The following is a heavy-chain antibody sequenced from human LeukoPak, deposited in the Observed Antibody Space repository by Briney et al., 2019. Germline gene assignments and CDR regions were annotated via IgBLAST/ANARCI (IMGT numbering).Heavy chain of an antibody. CDR3: ARDGYNQRGLNY. V-gene: IGHV1-69*04. D-gene: IGHD5-24*01. CDR1: GGTFSSYA. CDR2: IIPILGIA. Sequence: SVKVSCKASGGTFSSYAISWVRQAPGQGLEWMGRIIPILGIANYEKKFQGRVKITADKSTSTAYMELSSLRSEDTAVYYCARDGYNQRGLNYWGQGTLVTVSS. J-gene: IGHJ4*02.